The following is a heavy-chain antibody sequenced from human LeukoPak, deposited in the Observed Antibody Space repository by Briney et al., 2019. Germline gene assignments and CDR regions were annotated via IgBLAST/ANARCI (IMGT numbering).Heavy chain of an antibody. CDR1: GGSINSHY. Sequence: PSETLSLTCTVSGGSINSHYWTWIRQPPGKGLEWIGYIHYSGSTNSNPSLKSRVTMSADTSQNQISLKLSSVTAADTAVYFCATAPPQSLWYCLDFWGQGALVTVSS. V-gene: IGHV4-59*11. CDR3: ATAPPQSLWYCLDF. J-gene: IGHJ4*02. CDR2: IHYSGST. D-gene: IGHD6-13*01.